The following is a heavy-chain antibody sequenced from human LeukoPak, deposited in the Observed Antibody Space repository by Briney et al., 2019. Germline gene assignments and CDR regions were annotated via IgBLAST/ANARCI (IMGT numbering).Heavy chain of an antibody. CDR2: ISAYNGNT. Sequence: ASVKVSCKASGGTFSSYAVSWVRQAPGQGLEWMGWISAYNGNTNYAQKLQGSVTMTTDTSTSTAYMELRSLRSDDTAVYYCARDGLSEIDDAFDIWGQGTMVTVSS. D-gene: IGHD3/OR15-3a*01. CDR1: GGTFSSYA. CDR3: ARDGLSEIDDAFDI. V-gene: IGHV1-18*01. J-gene: IGHJ3*02.